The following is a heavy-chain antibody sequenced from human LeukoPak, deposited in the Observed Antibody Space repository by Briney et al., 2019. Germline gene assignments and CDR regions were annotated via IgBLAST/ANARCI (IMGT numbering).Heavy chain of an antibody. J-gene: IGHJ4*02. CDR2: SKSKTDGGTP. V-gene: IGHV3-15*01. D-gene: IGHD2-2*01. CDR3: TTDVKSCSSASCYRGLY. Sequence: GGSLRLSCAVSGLTFSDAWMSWVRQAPGKGLEWVGRSKSKTDGGTPDYAAPVKGRFSISRDDSRNTVYLHMNSLKTEDTGIYYCTTDVKSCSSASCYRGLYWGQGTLVTVSS. CDR1: GLTFSDAW.